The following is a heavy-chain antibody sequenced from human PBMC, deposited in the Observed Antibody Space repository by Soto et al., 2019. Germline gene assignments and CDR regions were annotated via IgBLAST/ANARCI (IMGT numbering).Heavy chain of an antibody. Sequence: SVKVSCKASGGTFSSYTISWVRQAPGQGLEWMGRIIPILGIANYAQKFQGRVTITADKSTSTAYMELSSLRSEDTAVYYCARDEGLYYGSGSPHYYGMDVWGQGTTVTVSS. CDR1: GGTFSSYT. J-gene: IGHJ6*02. D-gene: IGHD3-10*01. CDR2: IIPILGIA. V-gene: IGHV1-69*04. CDR3: ARDEGLYYGSGSPHYYGMDV.